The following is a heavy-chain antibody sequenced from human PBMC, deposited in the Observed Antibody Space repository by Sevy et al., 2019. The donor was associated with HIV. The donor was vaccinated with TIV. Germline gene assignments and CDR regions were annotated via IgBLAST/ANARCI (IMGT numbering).Heavy chain of an antibody. D-gene: IGHD6-13*01. J-gene: IGHJ4*02. CDR1: GFTFSSYS. V-gene: IGHV3-21*01. CDR3: ARVVGVKSSIAAAIDY. Sequence: GGSLRLSCAASGFTFSSYSMNWVRRAPGKGLEWVSSISSSSSYIYYADSVKGRFTISRDNAKNSLYLQMNSLRAEDTAVYYCARVVGVKSSIAAAIDYWGQGTLVTVSS. CDR2: ISSSSSYI.